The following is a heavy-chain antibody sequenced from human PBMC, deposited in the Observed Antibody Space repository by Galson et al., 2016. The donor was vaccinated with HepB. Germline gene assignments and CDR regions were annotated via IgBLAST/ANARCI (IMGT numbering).Heavy chain of an antibody. V-gene: IGHV3-23*01. CDR3: AKDPGGQNMDEYFQH. Sequence: SLRLSCAASGFTFSNFTLSWVRQAPGKGLEWVSTLSGSGTYTYYADSVKGRFIISRDHSKKTLYLQLISLRADDTAVYYCAKDPGGQNMDEYFQHWGQGTLVTVSS. D-gene: IGHD1/OR15-1a*01. CDR1: GFTFSNFT. J-gene: IGHJ1*01. CDR2: LSGSGTYT.